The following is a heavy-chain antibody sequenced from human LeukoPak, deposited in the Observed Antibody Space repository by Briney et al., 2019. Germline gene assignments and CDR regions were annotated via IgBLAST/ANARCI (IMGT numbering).Heavy chain of an antibody. J-gene: IGHJ3*02. V-gene: IGHV3-23*01. D-gene: IGHD6-19*01. Sequence: SGGSLRLSCAASGFTFSTYAMSWVRQAPGKGLEWVSSISGSGGSTFYADSVKGRFTISRDNSKNTLYLQMNSLRAEDTAVYYCAKRITVVARDAFDMWGEGTMVTVSS. CDR1: GFTFSTYA. CDR3: AKRITVVARDAFDM. CDR2: ISGSGGST.